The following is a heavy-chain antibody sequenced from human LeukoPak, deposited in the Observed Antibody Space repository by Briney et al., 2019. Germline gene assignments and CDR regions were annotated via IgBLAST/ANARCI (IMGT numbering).Heavy chain of an antibody. CDR2: ISSSSSTK. V-gene: IGHV3-48*01. CDR1: GFTFSSYS. CDR3: ARGLARAHFFDY. J-gene: IGHJ4*02. Sequence: PGGSLRLSCAASGFTFSSYSMNWVRQAPGKGLEWVSYISSSSSTKYYADSMKGRFTISRDNAKNSLYLQMNSLRAEDTAVYYCARGLARAHFFDYWGQGTLVTVSS. D-gene: IGHD2/OR15-2a*01.